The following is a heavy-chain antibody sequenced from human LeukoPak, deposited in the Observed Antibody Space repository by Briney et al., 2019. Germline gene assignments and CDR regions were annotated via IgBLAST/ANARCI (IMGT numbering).Heavy chain of an antibody. Sequence: ASVKVSCKASGYTFTSYAMHWVRQAPGQRLEWMGWINAGNGNTKYSQKFQGRVTITRDTSASTAYMELSSLRSEDTAVYYCARWSGSLDAFDIWGQGTMVTVSS. CDR2: INAGNGNT. V-gene: IGHV1-3*01. CDR3: ARWSGSLDAFDI. CDR1: GYTFTSYA. J-gene: IGHJ3*02. D-gene: IGHD1-26*01.